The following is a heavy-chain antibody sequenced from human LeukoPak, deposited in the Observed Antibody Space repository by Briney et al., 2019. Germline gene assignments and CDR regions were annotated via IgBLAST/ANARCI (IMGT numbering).Heavy chain of an antibody. D-gene: IGHD3-22*01. J-gene: IGHJ4*02. CDR2: ICDSGGT. CDR1: GGSIRSYY. Sequence: SETLSLTCTVSGGSIRSYYWSWIRQPPGKGLEWVGDICDSGGTDYNPSLPSGGTISVATANNQSSLQASAVTAADTAVYYCARGYYDRSGQYYRGIFDYWGQGTLVTVSS. CDR3: ARGYYDRSGQYYRGIFDY. V-gene: IGHV4-59*01.